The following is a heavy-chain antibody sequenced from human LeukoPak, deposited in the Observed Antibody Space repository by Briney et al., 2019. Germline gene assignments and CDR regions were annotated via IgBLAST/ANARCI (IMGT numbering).Heavy chain of an antibody. CDR1: GGTFSSSA. J-gene: IGHJ4*02. D-gene: IGHD1-26*01. Sequence: EASVKVSCKASGGTFSSSAISWVRQAPGQGLEWMGRIIPLFGIANYAQKSRGRVTITADKSTSTAYMELSSLRSEDTAVYYCARVEGLGATTVGFDYWGQGTLVTVSS. V-gene: IGHV1-69*04. CDR2: IIPLFGIA. CDR3: ARVEGLGATTVGFDY.